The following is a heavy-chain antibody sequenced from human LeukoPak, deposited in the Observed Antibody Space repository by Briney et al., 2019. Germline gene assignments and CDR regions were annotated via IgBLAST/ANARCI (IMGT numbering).Heavy chain of an antibody. D-gene: IGHD3-22*01. CDR3: ARRVIVVGLDY. CDR2: IRFDGSYK. V-gene: IGHV3-30*02. Sequence: GGSLRLSCAASGFTFSNYGMHWVRQAPGKGLEWVAFIRFDGSYKYYADSVKGRFTISRDNAKNSLHLQMNSLRAEDTAVYYCARRVIVVGLDYWGQGTLVTVSS. J-gene: IGHJ4*02. CDR1: GFTFSNYG.